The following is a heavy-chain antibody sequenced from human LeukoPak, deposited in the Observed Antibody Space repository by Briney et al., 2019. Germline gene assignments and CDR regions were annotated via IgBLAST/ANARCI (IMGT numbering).Heavy chain of an antibody. CDR2: ISHAGST. J-gene: IGHJ5*02. CDR1: GYSISSGYY. D-gene: IGHD4-17*01. V-gene: IGHV4-38-2*02. CDR3: ARPRMDYGDYGALPGGNWFDP. Sequence: SETLSLTCTVSGYSISSGYYWGWVRQPPGKGLEWIGSISHAGSTDYSPSLKSRVTISLDTSKNQFSLKLRPVTAADTAVYYCARPRMDYGDYGALPGGNWFDPWGQGTLVTVSS.